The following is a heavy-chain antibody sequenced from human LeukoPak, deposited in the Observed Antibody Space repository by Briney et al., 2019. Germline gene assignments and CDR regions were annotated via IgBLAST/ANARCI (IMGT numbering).Heavy chain of an antibody. CDR3: ARTRYYYDSSGYYYVGSYYYYYMDV. CDR2: INHSGST. CDR1: GGSFSGYY. Sequence: SETLSLTCAVYGGSFSGYYWSWIRQPPGKGLEWIGEINHSGSTNYNPSLKSRVTISVDTSKNQFSLKLSSVTAADTAVYYCARTRYYYDSSGYYYVGSYYYYYMDVWGKGTTVTVSS. D-gene: IGHD3-22*01. V-gene: IGHV4-34*01. J-gene: IGHJ6*03.